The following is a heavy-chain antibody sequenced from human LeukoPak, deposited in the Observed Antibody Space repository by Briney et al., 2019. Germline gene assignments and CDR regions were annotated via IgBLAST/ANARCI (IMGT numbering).Heavy chain of an antibody. Sequence: PGGSLRLSCAASGFTFSSYSMNWVRQAPGKGLEWVSSISSSSSYIYYADSVKGRFTISRDNAKNSLYLQMNSLRAEDTAVYYCASSAGQIAVAGTYWGQGNLVTVSS. J-gene: IGHJ4*02. CDR3: ASSAGQIAVAGTY. CDR1: GFTFSSYS. D-gene: IGHD6-19*01. V-gene: IGHV3-21*01. CDR2: ISSSSSYI.